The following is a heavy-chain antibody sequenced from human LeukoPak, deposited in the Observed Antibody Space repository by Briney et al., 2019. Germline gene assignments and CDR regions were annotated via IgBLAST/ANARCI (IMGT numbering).Heavy chain of an antibody. CDR3: TTGWLYYYYYYMDV. J-gene: IGHJ6*03. CDR2: ISGSGGST. CDR1: GFTFSSYG. V-gene: IGHV3-23*01. D-gene: IGHD3-22*01. Sequence: GGTLRLSCAASGFTFSSYGMSWVRQAPGKGLEWVSAISGSGGSTYYADSVKGRFTISRDNSKNTLYLQMNSLKTEDTAVYYCTTGWLYYYYYYMDVWGKGTTVTVSS.